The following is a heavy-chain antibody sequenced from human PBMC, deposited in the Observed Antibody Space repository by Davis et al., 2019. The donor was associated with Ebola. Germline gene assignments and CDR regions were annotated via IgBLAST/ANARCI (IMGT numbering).Heavy chain of an antibody. D-gene: IGHD3-10*01. Sequence: PGGSLRLSCTVSGGSISSYYWSWIRQPAGKGLEWIGRIYTSGSTNYNPSLKSRVTISVDKSKNQFSLKLSSVTAADTAVYYCAKSGGGASLEYWGQGTLVTVSS. J-gene: IGHJ4*02. CDR3: AKSGGGASLEY. V-gene: IGHV4-4*07. CDR1: GGSISSYY. CDR2: IYTSGST.